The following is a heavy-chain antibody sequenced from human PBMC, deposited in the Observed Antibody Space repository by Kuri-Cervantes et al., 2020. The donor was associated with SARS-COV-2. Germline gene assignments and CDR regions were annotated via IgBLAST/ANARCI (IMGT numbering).Heavy chain of an antibody. J-gene: IGHJ5*02. CDR2: ISAYNGNT. V-gene: IGHV1-18*01. D-gene: IGHD4-23*01. CDR3: AREVEGPVVCWFDP. Sequence: ASVKVSCKASGGNFSSYSISWVRQAPGQGLEWMGWISAYNGNTNYAQKLQGRVTMTTDTSTITAYMELRSVRSDDTAVYYCAREVEGPVVCWFDPWGQGTLVTVSS. CDR1: GGNFSSYS.